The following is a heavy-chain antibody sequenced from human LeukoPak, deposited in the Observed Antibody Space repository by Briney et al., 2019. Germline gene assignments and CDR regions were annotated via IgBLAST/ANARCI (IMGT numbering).Heavy chain of an antibody. Sequence: GGSLRLSCAASGFTFSSYAMSWVRQAPGKGLEWVSAISGSDGSTYYADSVKGRFTISRDNSKNTLYLQMNSLRAEDTAVYYCAREVQLERQGTFDYWGQGTLVTVSS. CDR2: ISGSDGST. V-gene: IGHV3-23*01. J-gene: IGHJ4*02. CDR3: AREVQLERQGTFDY. D-gene: IGHD1-1*01. CDR1: GFTFSSYA.